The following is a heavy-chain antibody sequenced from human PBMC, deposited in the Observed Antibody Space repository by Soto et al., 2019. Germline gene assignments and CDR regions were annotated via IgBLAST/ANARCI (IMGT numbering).Heavy chain of an antibody. Sequence: QVQLVQSGAEVKKPGASVKVSCKASGYTFITYGISWVRQAPGQGLEWMGWISPYNGNTNYAQKLQGRVTMTTDTSTSTADMELRSLRSDDTAVYYCARGGSGSYWVGWFDPWGQGTLVTVSS. V-gene: IGHV1-18*01. CDR3: ARGGSGSYWVGWFDP. D-gene: IGHD3-10*01. CDR1: GYTFITYG. CDR2: ISPYNGNT. J-gene: IGHJ5*02.